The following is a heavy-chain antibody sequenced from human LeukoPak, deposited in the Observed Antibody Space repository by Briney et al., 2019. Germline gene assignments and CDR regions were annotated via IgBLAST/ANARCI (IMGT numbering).Heavy chain of an antibody. J-gene: IGHJ5*02. CDR1: GGSISSSNYY. D-gene: IGHD5-12*01. CDR2: ISYSGST. CDR3: ARKGYKGRWFDP. Sequence: SETLSLTCTVSGGSISSSNYYWGWIRQPPGKGLEWIGSISYSGSTYYNPSLKSRVTISVDTSKNQFSLRLSSVTAADTAVYYCARKGYKGRWFDPWGQGTLVTVSS. V-gene: IGHV4-39*01.